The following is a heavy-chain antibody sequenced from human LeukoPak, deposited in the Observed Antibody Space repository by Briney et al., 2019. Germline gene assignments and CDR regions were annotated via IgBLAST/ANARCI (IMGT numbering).Heavy chain of an antibody. Sequence: GGSLRLSCAASGFTFSTYWMAWVRQAPGKGLEWVANINGDGSEKYHGDSVTGRFTISRDNAKNSLYLQMNSLRAEDTAIYYCASYRVSHGMDVWGQGTTVTVSS. CDR3: ASYRVSHGMDV. V-gene: IGHV3-7*01. D-gene: IGHD1-26*01. J-gene: IGHJ6*02. CDR2: INGDGSEK. CDR1: GFTFSTYW.